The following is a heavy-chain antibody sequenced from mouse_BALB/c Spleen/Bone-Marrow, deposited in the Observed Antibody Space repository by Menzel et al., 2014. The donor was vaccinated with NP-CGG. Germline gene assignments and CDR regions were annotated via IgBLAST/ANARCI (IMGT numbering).Heavy chain of an antibody. J-gene: IGHJ2*02. CDR1: GYTITSYW. D-gene: IGHD3-1*01. Sequence: VPLHQSGAELVRPGTTVKLSCKAYGYTITSYWMNWVKQRHDQGIEWIGMIDPYDSETHYNHTFAATAILTVDKSSSTAYMQLSSLTSEYSAVYYGARRSSARATWYFDDCGQGTSLTVSS. CDR2: IDPYDSET. V-gene: IGHV1-59*01. CDR3: ARRSSARATWYFDD.